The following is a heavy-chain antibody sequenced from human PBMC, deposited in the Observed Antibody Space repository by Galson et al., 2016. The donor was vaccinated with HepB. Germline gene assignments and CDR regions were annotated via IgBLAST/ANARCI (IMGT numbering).Heavy chain of an antibody. D-gene: IGHD4-11*01. CDR3: ARELPLNGRDYSWRIYRWIDF. CDR1: GFTFSNYG. Sequence: SLRLSCAASGFTFSNYGMHWVRQAPGKGLEWVASILYDGSHKYYGESVPGRVTISRDTSTSTLDLQMDSLRDEDTGIYYCARELPLNGRDYSWRIYRWIDFWGQGTLVTVSS. CDR2: ILYDGSHK. V-gene: IGHV3-33*01. J-gene: IGHJ4*02.